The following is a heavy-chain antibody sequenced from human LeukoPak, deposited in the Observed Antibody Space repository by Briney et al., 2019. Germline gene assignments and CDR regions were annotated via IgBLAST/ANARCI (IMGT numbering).Heavy chain of an antibody. J-gene: IGHJ4*02. D-gene: IGHD2-21*02. CDR1: GFTFSSYW. V-gene: IGHV3-7*03. CDR2: IKQDGSEK. Sequence: GGSLRLSCAASGFTFSSYWMSWVRQAPGKGLEWVANIKQDGSEKYYVDSVKGRFTISRDNAKNSLYPQMNSLRAEDTAVYYCARLCCGGDCYSVSPYWGQGTLVTVSS. CDR3: ARLCCGGDCYSVSPY.